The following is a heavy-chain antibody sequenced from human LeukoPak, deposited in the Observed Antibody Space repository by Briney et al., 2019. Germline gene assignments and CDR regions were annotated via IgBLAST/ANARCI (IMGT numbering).Heavy chain of an antibody. CDR1: GFTFTNNW. CDR2: VNEDGSEK. Sequence: GGSLRLSCAASGFTFTNNWMTWFRQAPGKGLEWVANVNEDGSEKHYVDSVKGRFTISRDNSKNSVHLQMTNLGVEETAIYYCARGRGWIDPWGQGTLVTVSS. V-gene: IGHV3-7*01. CDR3: ARGRGWIDP. J-gene: IGHJ5*02.